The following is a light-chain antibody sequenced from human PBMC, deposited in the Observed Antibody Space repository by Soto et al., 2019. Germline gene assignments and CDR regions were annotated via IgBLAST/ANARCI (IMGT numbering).Light chain of an antibody. J-gene: IGLJ2*01. CDR3: CSYAGSSTFL. V-gene: IGLV2-23*03. CDR1: SSDVGSYNL. Sequence: QSVLTQPASVSGSPGQSITISCTGTSSDVGSYNLVSWYQQHPGKAPKLMIYDGSKRPSGVSNRFSGPKSGNTAYLTISGLQAEDEADYYCCSYAGSSTFLFGGGTKLTVL. CDR2: DGS.